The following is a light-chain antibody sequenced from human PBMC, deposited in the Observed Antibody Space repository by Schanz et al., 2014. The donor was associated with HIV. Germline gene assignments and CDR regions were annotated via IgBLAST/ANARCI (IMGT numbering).Light chain of an antibody. V-gene: IGLV2-23*01. J-gene: IGLJ3*02. CDR2: EGS. CDR3: CSYAGSRPNWV. Sequence: QSALTQPASVSGSPGQSITISCTGTSSDVGSYNLVSWYQQHPGKAPKLMIYEGSQRPSGVSNRFAGSKSGNTASLTISGLQAEDEADYYCCSYAGSRPNWVFGGGTKLTVL. CDR1: SSDVGSYNL.